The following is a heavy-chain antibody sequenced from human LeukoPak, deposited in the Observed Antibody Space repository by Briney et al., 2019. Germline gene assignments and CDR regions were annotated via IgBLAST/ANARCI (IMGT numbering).Heavy chain of an antibody. J-gene: IGHJ5*02. V-gene: IGHV6-1*01. D-gene: IGHD2-21*02. CDR1: GDSVSSNSAA. CDR3: ARVGAGVTGP. Sequence: SQTLSLTCVISGDSVSSNSAAWNWIRQSPSRGLEWLGRTYYRSKWYSYSAVSVKSRIIINPDTSKNQFSLQLNSVTPEDTAVYYCARVGAGVTGPWGQGTLVTVSS. CDR2: TYYRSKWYS.